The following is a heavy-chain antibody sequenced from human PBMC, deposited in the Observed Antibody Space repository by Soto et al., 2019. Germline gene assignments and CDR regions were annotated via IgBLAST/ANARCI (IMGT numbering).Heavy chain of an antibody. CDR2: IYHSGST. J-gene: IGHJ6*02. CDR3: ARGGFCSGVSCYGSIDV. CDR1: GGSISSGGYS. V-gene: IGHV4-30-2*01. D-gene: IGHD2-15*01. Sequence: SETLSLTCAVSGGSISSGGYSWSWMRQPPGKGLEWIGYIYHSGSTYYNPSLKSRVTISVDRSKNQFSLKLSSVTAADTAVYYCARGGFCSGVSCYGSIDVWGQGTTVTVSS.